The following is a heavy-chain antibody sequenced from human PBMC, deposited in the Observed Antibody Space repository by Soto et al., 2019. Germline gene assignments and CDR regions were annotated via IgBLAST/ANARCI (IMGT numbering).Heavy chain of an antibody. J-gene: IGHJ3*02. V-gene: IGHV3-23*01. CDR2: SLVGGST. CDR1: GFVCSSYD. Sequence: GGSLRLSCAVSGFVCSSYDMSWVRQAPGKGLEWGSTSLVGGSTDYENSVKGRFTISRDTSKNTVYLQMNSLTAGDTAVYYCAKATATGGGAFEIYGRGTLVTVSS. CDR3: AKATATGGGAFEI. D-gene: IGHD2-8*02.